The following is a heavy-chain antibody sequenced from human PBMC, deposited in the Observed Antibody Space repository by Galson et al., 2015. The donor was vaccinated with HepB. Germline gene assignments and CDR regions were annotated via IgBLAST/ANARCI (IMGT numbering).Heavy chain of an antibody. V-gene: IGHV4-39*07. D-gene: IGHD3-22*01. Sequence: ETLSLTCTVSGGSISSSSYYWGWIRQPPGKGLEWIGSIYYSGSTYYDPSLKSRVTISVDTSKNQFSLKLSSVTAADTAVYYCAREPGYYDSSEGAFDIWGQGTMVTVSS. J-gene: IGHJ3*02. CDR1: GGSISSSSYY. CDR3: AREPGYYDSSEGAFDI. CDR2: IYYSGST.